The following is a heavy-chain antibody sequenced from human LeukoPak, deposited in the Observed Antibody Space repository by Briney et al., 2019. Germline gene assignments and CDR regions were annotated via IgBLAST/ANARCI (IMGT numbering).Heavy chain of an antibody. D-gene: IGHD4-17*01. Sequence: SETLSLTCTVSGGSISSSSYYWGWIRQPPGTGLEWIGSIYYSGSTYYNPSLKSRVTISVDTSKNQFSLKLSSVTAADTAVYYCARIDGDYGSFMDVWGKGTTVTVSS. CDR3: ARIDGDYGSFMDV. CDR1: GGSISSSSYY. V-gene: IGHV4-39*07. J-gene: IGHJ6*03. CDR2: IYYSGST.